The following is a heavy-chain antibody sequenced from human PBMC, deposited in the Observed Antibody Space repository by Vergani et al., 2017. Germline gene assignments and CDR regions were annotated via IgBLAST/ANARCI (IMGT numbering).Heavy chain of an antibody. CDR3: ARGYETEED. Sequence: QVQLQESGPGLVKPSETLSLTCTVSGGSISSYYWSWIRQPPGKGLEWIGYIYYSGSTNYNPSLKSRVTISVDTSKNQFSLKLRAVTAADTGVYYCARGYETEEDWGQGTLVTVSS. CDR1: GGSISSYY. V-gene: IGHV4-59*01. D-gene: IGHD2-15*01. J-gene: IGHJ4*02. CDR2: IYYSGST.